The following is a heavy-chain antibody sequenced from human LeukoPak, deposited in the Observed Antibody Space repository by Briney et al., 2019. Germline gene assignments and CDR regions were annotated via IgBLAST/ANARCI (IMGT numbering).Heavy chain of an antibody. J-gene: IGHJ4*02. D-gene: IGHD3-10*01. CDR1: GFTFSSYS. CDR2: ISSSSSYI. Sequence: PGGSLRLSCAASGFTFSSYSMNWVRQAPGKGLEWVSSISSSSSYIYCADSVKGRFTISRDNAKNSLYLQMNSLRAEDTAVYYCARVGTMVRGVIKSPPIDYWGQGTLVTVSS. CDR3: ARVGTMVRGVIKSPPIDY. V-gene: IGHV3-21*01.